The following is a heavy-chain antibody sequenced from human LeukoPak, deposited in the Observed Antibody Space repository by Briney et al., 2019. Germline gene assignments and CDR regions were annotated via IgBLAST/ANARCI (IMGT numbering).Heavy chain of an antibody. J-gene: IGHJ6*03. CDR2: IRSKAYGGTT. D-gene: IGHD2-2*01. V-gene: IGHV3-49*04. CDR3: TRDSCSSCFRYYYYYMDV. CDR1: GFTFGDYA. Sequence: GGSLRLSCTASGFTFGDYAMSWVRQAPGKGLEWVGFIRSKAYGGTTEYAASVKGIFTISIDESKSNAYLQMNSLKTEDTAVYYCTRDSCSSCFRYYYYYMDVWGKGTTVTVSS.